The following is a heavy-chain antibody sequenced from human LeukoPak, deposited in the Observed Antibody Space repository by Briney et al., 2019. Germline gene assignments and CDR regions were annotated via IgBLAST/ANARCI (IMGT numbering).Heavy chain of an antibody. Sequence: GGSLRLSCAASGFTFSSYSLNWVRQAPGQGLEWVSSISCTSSSIYYADSVKGRFTISRDNAKNSLDLQMNSLRAEDTAVYYCARDVGWYSYGLYFDYWGQGTLVTVSS. V-gene: IGHV3-21*01. J-gene: IGHJ4*02. D-gene: IGHD5-18*01. CDR1: GFTFSSYS. CDR3: ARDVGWYSYGLYFDY. CDR2: ISCTSSSI.